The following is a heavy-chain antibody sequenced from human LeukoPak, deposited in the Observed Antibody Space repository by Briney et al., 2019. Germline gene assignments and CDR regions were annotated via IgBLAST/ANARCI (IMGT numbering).Heavy chain of an antibody. D-gene: IGHD1-26*01. CDR3: ARLVGVRLPAVV. CDR1: GGSISNYY. CDR2: IHISGST. J-gene: IGHJ6*02. Sequence: SETLSLTCTVSGGSISNYYWSWIRQPAGKGLEWIGRIHISGSTNYNPSLKSRVTMSVDTSKDQFSLKLNSVTAADTAVYYCARLVGVRLPAVVWGQGTTVTVSS. V-gene: IGHV4-4*07.